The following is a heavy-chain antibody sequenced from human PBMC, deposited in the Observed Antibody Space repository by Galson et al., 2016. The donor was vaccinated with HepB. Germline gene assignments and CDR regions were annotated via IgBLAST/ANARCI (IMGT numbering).Heavy chain of an antibody. CDR1: GDSVSGNSAT. Sequence: CAISGDSVSGNSATWNWIRQSPSRGLEWLGRTYYRSKWYVDYAESMKSRIMINPDTSNNQTSLQMNSVTPEDSAVYYCARGVGRRIEVGGPSYYYYGLDVWGQGTTVTVSS. CDR2: TYYRSKWYV. CDR3: ARGVGRRIEVGGPSYYYYGLDV. D-gene: IGHD1-26*01. J-gene: IGHJ6*02. V-gene: IGHV6-1*01.